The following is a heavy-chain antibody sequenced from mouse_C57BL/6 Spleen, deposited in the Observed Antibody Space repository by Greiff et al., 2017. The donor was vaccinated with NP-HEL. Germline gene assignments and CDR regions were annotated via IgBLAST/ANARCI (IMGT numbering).Heavy chain of an antibody. CDR1: GYAFTNYL. J-gene: IGHJ1*03. V-gene: IGHV1-54*01. Sequence: QVQLQQSGAELVRPGTSVKVSCKASGYAFTNYLIEWVKQRPGQGLEWIGVINPGSGGTNYNEKFKGKATLTADKSSSTAYMQLSSLTSEDSAVYFCARLFSPGEYWYFDVWGTGTTVTVSS. CDR2: INPGSGGT. CDR3: ARLFSPGEYWYFDV.